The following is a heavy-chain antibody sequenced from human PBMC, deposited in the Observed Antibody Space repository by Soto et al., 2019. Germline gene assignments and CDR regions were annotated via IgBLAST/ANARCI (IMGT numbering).Heavy chain of an antibody. CDR2: IYYSGST. Sequence: SETLSLTCTVSGGCISSSGYYWGWSRQPPGKGLEWIGSIYYSGSTYYNPSLKSRVTISVDTSKNQVSLKLSAVTAADTAGYYCAAYPCDTIFGVCHYRMDVSAQGTTVTVSS. CDR1: GGCISSSGYY. J-gene: IGHJ6*02. D-gene: IGHD3-3*01. V-gene: IGHV4-39*01. CDR3: AAYPCDTIFGVCHYRMDV.